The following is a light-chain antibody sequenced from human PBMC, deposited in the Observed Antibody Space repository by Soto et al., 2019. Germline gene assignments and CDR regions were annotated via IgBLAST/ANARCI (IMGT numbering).Light chain of an antibody. V-gene: IGLV2-8*01. CDR3: NSFAGSAKWV. CDR1: NSDVGGYNY. Sequence: QSALTQPPSASGSPGQSVTISCTGTNSDVGGYNYVSWYQQYPGKAPKLLIYEVTKRPSGVPDRFSGYKSGNTAYLTVSGLQAEDEADYYRNSFAGSAKWVFGGGTKLTVL. J-gene: IGLJ3*02. CDR2: EVT.